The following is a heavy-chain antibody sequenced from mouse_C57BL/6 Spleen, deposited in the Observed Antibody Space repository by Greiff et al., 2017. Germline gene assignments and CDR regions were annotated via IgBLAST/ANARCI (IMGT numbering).Heavy chain of an antibody. J-gene: IGHJ3*01. CDR2: IDPSDSYT. CDR1: GYTFTSYW. V-gene: IGHV1-59*01. CDR3: AGGFAY. Sequence: VQLQQPGAELVRPGTSVKLSCKASGYTFTSYWLHWVKQRPGQGLEWIGVIDPSDSYTNYNQKFKGKATLTVDTSSSTAYMQLSSLTAEDSAVYYCAGGFAYWGQGTLVTVSA.